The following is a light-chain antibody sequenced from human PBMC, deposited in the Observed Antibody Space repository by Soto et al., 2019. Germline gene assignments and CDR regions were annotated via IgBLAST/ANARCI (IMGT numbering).Light chain of an antibody. Sequence: AIRMTQSPSSLSADTGDRVTITCRASQGISSYLAWYQQKPGKAPKLLIYAASTLQSGVPSRFSGSGSGTDFTLTISCLQSEDFATYYCQQYYSYPPTFGQGTKVEIK. CDR1: QGISSY. V-gene: IGKV1-8*01. CDR3: QQYYSYPPT. J-gene: IGKJ1*01. CDR2: AAS.